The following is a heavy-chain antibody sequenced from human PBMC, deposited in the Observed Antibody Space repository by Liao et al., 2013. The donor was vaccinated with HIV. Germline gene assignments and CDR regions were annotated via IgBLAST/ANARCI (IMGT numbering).Heavy chain of an antibody. Sequence: VQLQESGPGLVKPSETLSLNCTVSGDSVSSYYWSWIRQSPGKGLEYIGYIYDTGRTNYNPSLKSRVTISVDTSKNQFSLELKSVTAADTAVYYCARANSLWFGELFQAFDIWAKGQWSPSLQ. CDR1: GDSVSSYY. J-gene: IGHJ3*02. CDR3: ARANSLWFGELFQAFDI. D-gene: IGHD3-10*01. CDR2: IYDTGRT. V-gene: IGHV4-59*02.